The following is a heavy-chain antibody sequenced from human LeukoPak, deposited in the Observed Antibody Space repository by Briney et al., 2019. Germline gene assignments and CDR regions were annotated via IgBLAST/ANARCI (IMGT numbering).Heavy chain of an antibody. CDR1: GFTFSSYG. V-gene: IGHV3-30*18. Sequence: PGGSLRLSCAASGFTFSSYGMHWVRQAPGKGLEWVAVISYDGSNKYYADSVKGRFTISRDNSKNTLYLQMNSLRAEDTAVYYCAKDSYYYDSSGVDYWGQGTLVTVPS. CDR3: AKDSYYYDSSGVDY. CDR2: ISYDGSNK. J-gene: IGHJ4*02. D-gene: IGHD3-22*01.